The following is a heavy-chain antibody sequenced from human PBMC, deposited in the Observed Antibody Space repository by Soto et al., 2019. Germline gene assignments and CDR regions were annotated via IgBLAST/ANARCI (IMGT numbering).Heavy chain of an antibody. J-gene: IGHJ6*02. D-gene: IGHD3-10*01. CDR2: IIPILGIA. Sequence: QVQLVQSGAEVKKPGSSVEVSCKASGGTFSSYTISWVRQAPGQGLEWMGRIIPILGIANYAQKFQGRVTITADKSTSTAYMELSSLRSEDTAVYYCARAYYVYYYGMDVWGQGTTVTVSS. CDR1: GGTFSSYT. V-gene: IGHV1-69*02. CDR3: ARAYYVYYYGMDV.